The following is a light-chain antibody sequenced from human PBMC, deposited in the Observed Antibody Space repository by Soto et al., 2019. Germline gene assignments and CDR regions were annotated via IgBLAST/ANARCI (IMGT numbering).Light chain of an antibody. CDR2: DVS. Sequence: DIQMTQSPSTLSASVGDRVTITCRASQSIDNWLAWYQQKPGKAPKLLIYDVSILGSGVPSRFSGSGSGTEFSLTIRGLQPDDFATYYCQQSDSYRTFGQGTTVDVK. V-gene: IGKV1-5*01. J-gene: IGKJ1*01. CDR1: QSIDNW. CDR3: QQSDSYRT.